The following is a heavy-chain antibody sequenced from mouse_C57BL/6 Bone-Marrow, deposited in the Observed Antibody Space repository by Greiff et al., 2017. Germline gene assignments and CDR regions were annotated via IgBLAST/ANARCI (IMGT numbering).Heavy chain of an antibody. CDR1: GFTFSDAW. V-gene: IGHV6-6*01. CDR2: IRNKANNHAT. J-gene: IGHJ4*01. CDR3: TRHTKGIYYAMDY. Sequence: DVHLVESGGGLVQPGGSMKLSCAASGFTFSDAWMDWVRQSPEKGLEWVAEIRNKANNHATYYAESVKGRFTISRDDSKSSFYLQMNSLRAEDTGIYYCTRHTKGIYYAMDYWGQGTSVTVSS. D-gene: IGHD5-1-1*01.